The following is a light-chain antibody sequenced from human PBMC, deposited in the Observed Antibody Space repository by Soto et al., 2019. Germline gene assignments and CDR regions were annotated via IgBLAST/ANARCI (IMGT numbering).Light chain of an antibody. CDR1: QSVSNN. Sequence: DIVLTQSPGTLSLSPGERATLSCRASQSVSNNYLAWYQQKPGQAPRLLIYGASTRATGIPARFSGSGSETDFTLTISSLRSEDSAVYHCQQYNNWPITFGQGTRLENK. CDR3: QQYNNWPIT. CDR2: GAS. V-gene: IGKV3-15*01. J-gene: IGKJ5*01.